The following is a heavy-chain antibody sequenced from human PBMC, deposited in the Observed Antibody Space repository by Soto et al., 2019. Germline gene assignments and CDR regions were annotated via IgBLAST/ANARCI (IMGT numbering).Heavy chain of an antibody. Sequence: SETLSLTCNVSGGSISSYYWSWIRQPAGKGLEWIGRIYTSGSTNYNPSLKSRVTMSVDTSKNQFSLKLSSVTAADTAVYYCATDYGDYGGPFPHAFDIWGQGTMVTVSS. V-gene: IGHV4-4*07. D-gene: IGHD4-17*01. CDR3: ATDYGDYGGPFPHAFDI. CDR1: GGSISSYY. J-gene: IGHJ3*02. CDR2: IYTSGST.